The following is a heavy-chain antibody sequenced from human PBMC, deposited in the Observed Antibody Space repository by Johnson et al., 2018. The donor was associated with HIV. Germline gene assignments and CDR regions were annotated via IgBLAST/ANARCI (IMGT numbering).Heavy chain of an antibody. J-gene: IGHJ3*02. V-gene: IGHV3-30*03. CDR1: GFTFSSYD. CDR2: ISCDGSKK. CDR3: ARDPFWLKAFDI. Sequence: QVQLVESGGGVVQPGRSLRLSCAASGFTFSSYDMHWVRQAPGKGLEWVALISCDGSKKYLADSVKGRFTISRDNSKNTLYLQMNSLRAEDTAVYYCARDPFWLKAFDIWGQGTMVTVSS. D-gene: IGHD3-22*01.